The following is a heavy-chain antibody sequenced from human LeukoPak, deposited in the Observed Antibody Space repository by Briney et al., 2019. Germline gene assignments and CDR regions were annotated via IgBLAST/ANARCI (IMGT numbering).Heavy chain of an antibody. D-gene: IGHD2-2*01. Sequence: SETLSLTCTVSGGSISGSSYYWGWIRQPPGKGLEWIGSIYNSGTTYYNPSLKSRVTISVDTSKNHFSLQLSSVTAADTAVYYCATYSSSTSCYRRAYDSWGQGTLVTVSS. CDR2: IYNSGTT. V-gene: IGHV4-39*02. CDR1: GGSISGSSYY. J-gene: IGHJ4*02. CDR3: ATYSSSTSCYRRAYDS.